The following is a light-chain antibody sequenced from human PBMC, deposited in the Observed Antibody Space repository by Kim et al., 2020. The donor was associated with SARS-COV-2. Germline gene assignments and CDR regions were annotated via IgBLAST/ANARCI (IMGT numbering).Light chain of an antibody. J-gene: IGKJ2*01. CDR2: DAS. CDR3: HQYDNLLPMYT. CDR1: QDISNY. V-gene: IGKV1-33*01. Sequence: DIQMTQSPSFMSASVGDRVTITYQASQDISNYLNWYQQKPGKAPKLLIYDASNLETGVPSRFSGSGSGTDVTFTISSLQPEDIATSYYHQYDNLLPMYTFGQGTKLEIK.